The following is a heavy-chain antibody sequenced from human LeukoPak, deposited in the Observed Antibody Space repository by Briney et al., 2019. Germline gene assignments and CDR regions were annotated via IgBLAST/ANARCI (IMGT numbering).Heavy chain of an antibody. CDR3: ARANYYYDSYDAFDI. CDR2: VYYTGNT. CDR1: GGTLNSFY. D-gene: IGHD3-22*01. V-gene: IGHV4-59*01. Sequence: SETLSLTCSVSGGTLNSFYWSWIRQPPGKGLEWIGYVYYTGNTNYNPSLKSRVTISADTSKNQFSLKLSSVTAADTAVYYCARANYYYDSYDAFDIWGQGTMVTVSS. J-gene: IGHJ3*02.